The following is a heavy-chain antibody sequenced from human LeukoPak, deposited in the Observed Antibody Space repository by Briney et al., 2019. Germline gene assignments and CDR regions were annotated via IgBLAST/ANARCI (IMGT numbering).Heavy chain of an antibody. CDR1: GYSFSSYG. V-gene: IGHV1-18*01. J-gene: IGHJ2*01. CDR2: LTAYNGNT. Sequence: GASVRVSCKASGYSFSSYGISWVRQAPGQGLEWMGWLTAYNGNTKYAQKLQGRVSMTTDKSTRTAYMELRNLTTDDTAVYYCAREYGDFENNWYFDLWGRGTLVTVSS. D-gene: IGHD4-17*01. CDR3: AREYGDFENNWYFDL.